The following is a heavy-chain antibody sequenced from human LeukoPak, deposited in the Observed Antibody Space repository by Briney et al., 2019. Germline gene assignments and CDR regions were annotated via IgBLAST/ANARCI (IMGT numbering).Heavy chain of an antibody. V-gene: IGHV3-11*04. CDR3: ARELPHCSSTSCYTGFDY. Sequence: GGSLRLSCAASGFTFSDYYMSWIRQAPGKGLEWVSYISSSGSTIYYADSVKGRFTISRDNAKNSLYLQMNSLRAEDTAVYYCARELPHCSSTSCYTGFDYWGQGTLVTVSS. CDR2: ISSSGSTI. J-gene: IGHJ4*02. CDR1: GFTFSDYY. D-gene: IGHD2-2*02.